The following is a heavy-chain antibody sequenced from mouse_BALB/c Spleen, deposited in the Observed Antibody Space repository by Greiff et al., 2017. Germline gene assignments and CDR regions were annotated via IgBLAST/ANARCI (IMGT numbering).Heavy chain of an antibody. CDR1: GYTFTSYT. CDR2: INPSSGYT. V-gene: IGHV1-4*01. Sequence: QVQLQQSGAELARPGASVKMSCKASGYTFTSYTMHWVKQRPGQGLEWIGYINPSSGYTNYNQKFKDKATLTADKSSSTAYMQLSSLTSEDSAVYYCARSNGNYVGYAMDYWGQGTSVTVSS. D-gene: IGHD2-1*01. CDR3: ARSNGNYVGYAMDY. J-gene: IGHJ4*01.